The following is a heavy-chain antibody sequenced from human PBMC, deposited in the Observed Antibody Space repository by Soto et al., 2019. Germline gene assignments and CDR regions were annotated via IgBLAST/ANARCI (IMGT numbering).Heavy chain of an antibody. D-gene: IGHD6-6*01. CDR1: GYSFASYW. CDR2: VYPGDSDT. CDR3: ARQGSSSSISWFDP. Sequence: ESLKISCKTSGYSFASYWIGWVRQMPGKGLEWMGIVYPGDSDTRYNPSLEGQVTISADKSISTVFLQWSSLKASDTAMYYCARQGSSSSISWFDPWGQGTLVTVSS. V-gene: IGHV5-51*01. J-gene: IGHJ5*02.